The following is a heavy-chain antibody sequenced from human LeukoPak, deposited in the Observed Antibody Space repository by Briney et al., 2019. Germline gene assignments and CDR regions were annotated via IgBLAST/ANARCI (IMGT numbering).Heavy chain of an antibody. Sequence: GGSLRLSCAVSDFTFSTYEMNWVRQAPGKGLEWIAYIDSSGDIIYYADSVKGRFTISRDNANNSLYLQMDSLRAEDTAVYYCARSRSTLIVVVHNWFDPWGQGTLVTVSS. CDR1: DFTFSTYE. D-gene: IGHD3-22*01. V-gene: IGHV3-48*03. CDR2: IDSSGDII. J-gene: IGHJ5*02. CDR3: ARSRSTLIVVVHNWFDP.